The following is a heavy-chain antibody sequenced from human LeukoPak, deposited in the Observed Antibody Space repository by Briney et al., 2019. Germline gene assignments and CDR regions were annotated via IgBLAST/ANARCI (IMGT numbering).Heavy chain of an antibody. CDR1: GGSISTYY. CDR3: ARRVATKPKYCFDY. D-gene: IGHD5-24*01. V-gene: IGHV4-59*08. Sequence: SETLSLTCTVSGGSISTYYWTWIRQPPGKGLEWIGFIYYNGNTNYNPSLKSRVTISLDTSKNQFSLKLSSVTAADTAVYYCARRVATKPKYCFDYWGQGSLVTVSS. J-gene: IGHJ4*02. CDR2: IYYNGNT.